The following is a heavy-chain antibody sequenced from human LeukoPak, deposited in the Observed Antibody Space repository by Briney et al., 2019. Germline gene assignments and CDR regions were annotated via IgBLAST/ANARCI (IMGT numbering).Heavy chain of an antibody. CDR1: GYTFTSYD. CDR3: ARVRTLRGYSGYVMGY. Sequence: ASVKVSCKASGYTFTSYDINWVRQATGQGLEWMGWMNPNGGNTGYAQKFQGRVTMTRNTSISTAYMELSSLRSEDTAVYYCARVRTLRGYSGYVMGYWGQGTLVTVSS. V-gene: IGHV1-8*01. J-gene: IGHJ4*02. CDR2: MNPNGGNT. D-gene: IGHD5-12*01.